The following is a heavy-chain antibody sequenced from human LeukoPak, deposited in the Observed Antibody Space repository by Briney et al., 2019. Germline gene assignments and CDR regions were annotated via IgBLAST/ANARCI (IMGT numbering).Heavy chain of an antibody. CDR2: IYYSGST. Sequence: SEPLSLTCTVSGGSISSYYWSWIRQPPGKGLEWIGYIYYSGSTNYNPSLKSRVTISVDTSKNQFSLKLSSVTAADTAVYYCARGCSGGSCYSSGFDPWGQGTLVTVSS. V-gene: IGHV4-59*08. J-gene: IGHJ5*02. D-gene: IGHD2-15*01. CDR1: GGSISSYY. CDR3: ARGCSGGSCYSSGFDP.